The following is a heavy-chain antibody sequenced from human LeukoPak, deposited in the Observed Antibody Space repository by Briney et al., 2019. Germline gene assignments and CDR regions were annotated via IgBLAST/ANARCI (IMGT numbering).Heavy chain of an antibody. J-gene: IGHJ6*03. D-gene: IGHD2-21*02. Sequence: GGSLRLSCAASGFTLRNYWMHWVRQTPGKGLLWVSRINGDGASATYAGSVKGRFTISRDNAKNTLYLQMNSLRAEDTGVYYCARVAYCGGDCYSLDYYYMDVWGKGTTVTVSS. V-gene: IGHV3-74*01. CDR1: GFTLRNYW. CDR2: INGDGASA. CDR3: ARVAYCGGDCYSLDYYYMDV.